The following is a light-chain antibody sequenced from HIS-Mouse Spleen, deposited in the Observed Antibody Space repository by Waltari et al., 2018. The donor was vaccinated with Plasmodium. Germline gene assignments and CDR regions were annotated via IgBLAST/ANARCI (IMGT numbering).Light chain of an antibody. CDR2: DAS. CDR3: QQRSNWMYT. V-gene: IGKV3-11*01. J-gene: IGKJ2*01. CDR1: QSVSSY. Sequence: EIVLTQSPATLSLSPGERASQSVSSYLAWYQQKPGQAPRRLIYDASNRATGIPARFSGSGSGTDFTLTISSLEPEDFAVYYCQQRSNWMYTFGQGTKLEIK.